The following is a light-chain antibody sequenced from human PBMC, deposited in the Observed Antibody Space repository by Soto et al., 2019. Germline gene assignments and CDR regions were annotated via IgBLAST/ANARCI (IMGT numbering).Light chain of an antibody. Sequence: DSHMTQSPSTLSASVGDIVTITCRASQSISSWLAWYQQKPGKAPKLLIYDASNLETGVPSRFNASGSGTDFTFTISSLQPEDIATYYCHQYDDRPPYAFGGGTKVDI. CDR2: DAS. CDR1: QSISSW. CDR3: HQYDDRPPYA. J-gene: IGKJ4*01. V-gene: IGKV1-5*01.